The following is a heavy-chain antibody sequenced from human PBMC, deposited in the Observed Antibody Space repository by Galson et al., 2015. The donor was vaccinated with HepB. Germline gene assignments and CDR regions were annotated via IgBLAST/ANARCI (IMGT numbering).Heavy chain of an antibody. CDR2: IGSTANNYAT. CDR1: GFTFSGSA. CDR3: ARLGDLSGYSSA. V-gene: IGHV3-73*01. Sequence: SLRLSCAASGFTFSGSAIHWVRQASGKGLERVVRIGSTANNYATANAASVKGRFTIHRDDSKNTALLQMNTLKTEDTAVYYCARLGDLSGYSSAWGQGTLVTVSS. J-gene: IGHJ5*02. D-gene: IGHD6-25*01.